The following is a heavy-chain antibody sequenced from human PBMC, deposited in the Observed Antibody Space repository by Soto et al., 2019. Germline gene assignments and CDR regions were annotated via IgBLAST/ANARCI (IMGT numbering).Heavy chain of an antibody. CDR2: IYYSGST. Sequence: SETLSLTCTVSGGSISSGDYYWSWIRQPPGKGLEWIGYIYYSGSTYYNPSLKSRVTISVDTSKNQFSLKLSSVTAADTATYYCAHYSSTSSFDYWGQGTLVTVSS. D-gene: IGHD6-13*01. J-gene: IGHJ4*02. CDR3: AHYSSTSSFDY. CDR1: GGSISSGDYY. V-gene: IGHV4-30-4*01.